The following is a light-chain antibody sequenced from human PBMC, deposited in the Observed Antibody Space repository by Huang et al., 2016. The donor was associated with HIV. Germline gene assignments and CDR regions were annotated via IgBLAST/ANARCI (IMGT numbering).Light chain of an antibody. CDR2: LGS. J-gene: IGKJ1*01. Sequence: DIVMTQSPLSLPVTPGEPASISCRSSQSLLHINGYNYLDWYLQKPGQPPQLLIYLGSNRASGVPDRFSCSGSGTDFTLKISRVEAEDVGVYYCMQALQIPTFGQGTKVEIK. CDR1: QSLLHINGYNY. CDR3: MQALQIPT. V-gene: IGKV2-28*01.